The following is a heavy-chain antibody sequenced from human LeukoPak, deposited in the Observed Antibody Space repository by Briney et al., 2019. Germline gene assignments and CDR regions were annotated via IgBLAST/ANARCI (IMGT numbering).Heavy chain of an antibody. J-gene: IGHJ6*02. Sequence: SETPSLTCTVSGGSVSSGSYYWSWIRQPPGKGLEWIGYIYYSGSTNYNPSLKSRVTISVDTSKNQFSLKLSSVTAADTAVYYCAREGTTYGMDVWGQGTTVTVSS. CDR2: IYYSGST. CDR3: AREGTTYGMDV. V-gene: IGHV4-61*01. CDR1: GGSVSSGSYY. D-gene: IGHD1-14*01.